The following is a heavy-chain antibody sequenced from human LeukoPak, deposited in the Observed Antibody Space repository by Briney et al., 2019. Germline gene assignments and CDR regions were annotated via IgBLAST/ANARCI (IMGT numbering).Heavy chain of an antibody. CDR1: GYTFSIYG. J-gene: IGHJ4*02. V-gene: IGHV1-18*01. CDR3: ARQESGYPGSSGWYSHFDY. Sequence: ASVKVSCKTSGYTFSIYGINWVRQAPGQGLEWMGWISGYNGDTNYAQKLQGRVAMTTDTSTSTAYMELRSLRSDDTAMYYCARQESGYPGSSGWYSHFDYWGQGTLVTVSS. D-gene: IGHD6-19*01. CDR2: ISGYNGDT.